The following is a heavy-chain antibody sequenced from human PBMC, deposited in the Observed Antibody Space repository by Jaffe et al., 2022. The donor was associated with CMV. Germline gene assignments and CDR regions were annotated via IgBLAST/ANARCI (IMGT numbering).Heavy chain of an antibody. J-gene: IGHJ4*02. CDR1: GGSFSGYY. V-gene: IGHV4-34*01. CDR2: INHSGST. Sequence: QVQLQQWGAGLLKPSETLSLTCAVYGGSFSGYYWSWIRQPPGKGLEWIGEINHSGSTNYNPSLKSRVTISVDTSKNQFSLKLSSVTAADTAVYYCARGRVVTKSYGYWGQGTLVTVSS. D-gene: IGHD2-21*02. CDR3: ARGRVVTKSYGY.